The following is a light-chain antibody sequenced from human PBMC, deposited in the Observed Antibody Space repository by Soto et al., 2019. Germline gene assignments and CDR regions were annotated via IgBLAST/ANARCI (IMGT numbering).Light chain of an antibody. CDR2: EGS. J-gene: IGLJ3*02. V-gene: IGLV2-23*03. Sequence: QYALTQPASVSGSPGQSITITCTGTSSDVGSYNLVSWYQQHPGKAPKLMIYEGSKRPSGVSNRFSGSKSGNTTSLTISGLQAEDEADYYCCSYAGSSTFWVFGGGTKLTVL. CDR3: CSYAGSSTFWV. CDR1: SSDVGSYNL.